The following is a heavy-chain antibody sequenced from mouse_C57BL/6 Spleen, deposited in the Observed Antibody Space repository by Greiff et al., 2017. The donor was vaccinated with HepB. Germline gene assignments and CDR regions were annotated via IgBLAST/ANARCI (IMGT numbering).Heavy chain of an antibody. CDR2: FDPNSGGT. D-gene: IGHD1-1*01. CDR1: GYTFTSYW. CDR3: ARSGSSYGRYFDV. Sequence: QVQLQQPGAELVKPGASVKLSCKASGYTFTSYWMHWVKQRPGRGLEWIGRFDPNSGGTKYNEKFKSKATLTVDKPSSTAYMQLSSLTSEDSAVYYCARSGSSYGRYFDVWGTGTTVTVSS. V-gene: IGHV1-72*01. J-gene: IGHJ1*03.